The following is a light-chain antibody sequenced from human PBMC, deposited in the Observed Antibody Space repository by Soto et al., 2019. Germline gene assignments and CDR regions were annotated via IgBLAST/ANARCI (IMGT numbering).Light chain of an antibody. J-gene: IGLJ3*02. CDR3: SSYTSTTTL. CDR2: DVS. V-gene: IGLV2-14*03. Sequence: QSVLTQPASVSGSPGQSIAISCTGSSSDISRYNYVSWYQQHPGKAPKLIVYDVSSRPSGVSDRFSGSKSGNTASLTISGLQTEDEADYYCSSYTSTTTLFGGGTKLTVL. CDR1: SSDISRYNY.